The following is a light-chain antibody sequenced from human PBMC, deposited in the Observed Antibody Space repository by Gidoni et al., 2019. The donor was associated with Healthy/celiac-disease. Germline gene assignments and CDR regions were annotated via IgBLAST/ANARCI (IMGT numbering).Light chain of an antibody. J-gene: IGLJ2*01. Sequence: QSALTQPASVSGSPGQSITISCTGTSSDVGGYHNVPRYQQHPGKAPKLMIYDGSNRPSGVSNRFSGSKSGNTASLTISGLQAEDEADYYCSSYTSSSTLVVFGGGTKLTVL. V-gene: IGLV2-14*01. CDR2: DGS. CDR1: SSDVGGYHN. CDR3: SSYTSSSTLVV.